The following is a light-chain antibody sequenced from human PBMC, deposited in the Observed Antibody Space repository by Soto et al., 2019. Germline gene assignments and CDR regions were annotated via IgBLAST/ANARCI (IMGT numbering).Light chain of an antibody. CDR2: EVS. CDR3: TSHTTSYTLV. Sequence: QSVLTQPASVPWAPGQSITFSCTGTSSDVGGYNYVSWYQHHPDKAPTLMIYEVSNRPPGVSNRSCGSKSAHTPSLTITGLQPEDEADYYRTSHTTSYTLVFGSGTKVTVL. J-gene: IGLJ1*01. CDR1: SSDVGGYNY. V-gene: IGLV2-14*01.